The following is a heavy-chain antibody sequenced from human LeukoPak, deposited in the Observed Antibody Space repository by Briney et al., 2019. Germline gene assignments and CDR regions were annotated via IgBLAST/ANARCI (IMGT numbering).Heavy chain of an antibody. Sequence: GASVKVSCKASGGTFSSYAIRWVRQAPGQGLEGMGGIIPIFGTANYAQKFQGRVTITADKSTSTAYMELSSLRSEDTAVYYCARDAEYCGGDCWGQGTLVTVSS. CDR2: IIPIFGTA. J-gene: IGHJ4*02. CDR3: ARDAEYCGGDC. D-gene: IGHD2-21*01. CDR1: GGTFSSYA. V-gene: IGHV1-69*06.